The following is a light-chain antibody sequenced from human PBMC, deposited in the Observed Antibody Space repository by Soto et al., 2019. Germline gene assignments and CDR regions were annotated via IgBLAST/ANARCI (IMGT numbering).Light chain of an antibody. V-gene: IGKV3-11*01. CDR3: QQRTNWIFT. CDR1: QSVSNY. J-gene: IGKJ3*01. CDR2: DAS. Sequence: EVVLTQSPATLSLSPGERATLSCRASQSVSNYLAWYQQKPGQAPRLLIYDASNRATGIPVRFSGSGSGTDFTLTISTLEPEDFAVYYCQQRTNWIFTFGPGTRVDIK.